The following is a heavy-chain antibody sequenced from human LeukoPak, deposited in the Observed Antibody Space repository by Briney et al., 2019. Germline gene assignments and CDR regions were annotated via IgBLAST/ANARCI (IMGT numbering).Heavy chain of an antibody. CDR2: IYYSGST. V-gene: IGHV4-39*07. CDR3: ARVSGLTSVATYFFHY. D-gene: IGHD5-12*01. J-gene: IGHJ4*02. Sequence: PSETLSLTCTVSGGSISSSSYYWGWIRQPPGKGLEWIGSIYYSGSTYYNPSLKSRVTISVDTSKNQFSLKLNSVTAADTAVYYCARVSGLTSVATYFFHYWGQGTLVTVSS. CDR1: GGSISSSSYY.